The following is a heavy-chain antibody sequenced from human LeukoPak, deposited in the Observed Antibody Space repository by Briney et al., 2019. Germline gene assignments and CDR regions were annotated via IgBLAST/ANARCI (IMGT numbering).Heavy chain of an antibody. CDR1: GYTFTGYY. Sequence: ASVKVSCKASGYTFTGYYMHWVRQAPGQGLEWMGWINPNSGGTNYAQKFQGRVTMTRDTSISTAYMELSRLRPDDTAVYYCARGPGGGYDYGWFDPWGQGTLVTVSS. CDR2: INPNSGGT. D-gene: IGHD5-12*01. J-gene: IGHJ5*02. V-gene: IGHV1-2*02. CDR3: ARGPGGGYDYGWFDP.